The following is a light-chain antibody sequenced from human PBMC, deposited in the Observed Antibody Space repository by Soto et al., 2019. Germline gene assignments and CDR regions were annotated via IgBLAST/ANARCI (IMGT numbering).Light chain of an antibody. CDR2: DNN. CDR3: GTWDSSLSAGV. V-gene: IGLV1-51*01. CDR1: SSNIGNHY. Sequence: QSVLTQSPSVSAAPGQKVTISCSGSSSNIGNHYVSWYQQLPGTAPKLLIYDNNKRPSGIPDRFSGSKSGTSATLGITGLQTGDEADFYCGTWDSSLSAGVFCGGTQLTVL. J-gene: IGLJ3*02.